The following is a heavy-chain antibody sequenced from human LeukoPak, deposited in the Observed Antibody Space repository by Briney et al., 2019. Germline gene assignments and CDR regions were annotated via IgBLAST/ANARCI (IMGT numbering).Heavy chain of an antibody. D-gene: IGHD4-11*01. Sequence: ASVTVSCKASGYTFTTYYIHWVRQAPGQGLEWMGIINPSGGSTGYAQKFQGRVTVTRDTSTSTVYMELSTLRSEDTAVYYCARGLRNYGNYEGYYFDYWGQGALVSVSS. CDR3: ARGLRNYGNYEGYYFDY. CDR1: GYTFTTYY. V-gene: IGHV1-46*01. J-gene: IGHJ4*02. CDR2: INPSGGST.